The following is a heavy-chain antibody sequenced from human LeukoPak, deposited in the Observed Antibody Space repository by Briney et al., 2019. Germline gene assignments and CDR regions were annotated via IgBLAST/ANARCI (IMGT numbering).Heavy chain of an antibody. V-gene: IGHV4-61*02. D-gene: IGHD3-3*01. CDR3: ASWSGPPGYGWIFGAFDI. CDR2: IYTSGST. CDR1: GGSISSGSYY. J-gene: IGHJ3*02. Sequence: PSETLSLTCTVSGGSISSGSYYWSWIRQPAGKGLEWIGRIYTSGSTNYNPSLKSRVTISVDTSKNQFSLKLSSVTAADTAVYYCASWSGPPGYGWIFGAFDIWGQGTMVTVSS.